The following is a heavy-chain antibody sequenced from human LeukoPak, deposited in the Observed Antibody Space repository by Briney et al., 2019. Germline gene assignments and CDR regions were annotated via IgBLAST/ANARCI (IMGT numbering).Heavy chain of an antibody. Sequence: ASVKVSCKASGHTFTGYYMHWVRQAPGQGLEWMGWINPNSGGTNYAQKFQGRVTITADKSTSTAYMELSSLRSEDTAVYYCARVPVTIFGVVINYFDYWGQGTLVTVSS. J-gene: IGHJ4*02. V-gene: IGHV1-2*02. CDR1: GHTFTGYY. CDR3: ARVPVTIFGVVINYFDY. CDR2: INPNSGGT. D-gene: IGHD3-3*01.